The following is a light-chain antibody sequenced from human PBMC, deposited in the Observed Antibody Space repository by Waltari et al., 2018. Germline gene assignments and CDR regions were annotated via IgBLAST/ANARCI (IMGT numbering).Light chain of an antibody. V-gene: IGLV2-14*03. J-gene: IGLJ1*01. CDR3: CSDTNSGSYV. CDR2: DVS. CDR1: ISDVGDFQH. Sequence: QSALAQPASVSGSPGQSITISCTGSISDVGDFQHVSWYQHHPGKAPKLLIYDVSVRPAGVSIRFSGSKSGNTASLTISGLQPEDEADYYCCSDTNSGSYVFGGGTKVTVL.